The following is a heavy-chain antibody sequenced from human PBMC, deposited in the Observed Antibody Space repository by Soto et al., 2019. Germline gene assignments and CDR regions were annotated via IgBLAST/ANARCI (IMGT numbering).Heavy chain of an antibody. V-gene: IGHV1-2*04. Sequence: ASVKVSCKASGYTFTGYYMHWVRQAPGQGLEWMGWINPNSGGTNYAQKFQGWVTMTRDTSISTAYMELSRLRSDDTAVYYCARCIEGYYYDSSGYYPAVDFDYWGQGTLVTVSS. CDR2: INPNSGGT. D-gene: IGHD3-22*01. J-gene: IGHJ4*02. CDR3: ARCIEGYYYDSSGYYPAVDFDY. CDR1: GYTFTGYY.